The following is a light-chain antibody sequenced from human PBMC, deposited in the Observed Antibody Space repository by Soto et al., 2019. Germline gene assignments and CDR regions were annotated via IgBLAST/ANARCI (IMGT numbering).Light chain of an antibody. CDR3: TSYAGRNSLV. CDR2: EVS. CDR1: SSDIGAYNF. J-gene: IGLJ6*01. V-gene: IGLV2-8*01. Sequence: QSALTQPPSASGSPGQSVTISCTGTSSDIGAYNFVSWYQQHPGKAPKLMIYEVSKRPSGVPDRFSCSKSGDTASLTVSGLHAEDEADYFRTSYAGRNSLVVGSGTKVTVL.